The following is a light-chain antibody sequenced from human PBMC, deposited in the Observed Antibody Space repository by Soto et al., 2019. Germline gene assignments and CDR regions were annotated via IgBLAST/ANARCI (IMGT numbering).Light chain of an antibody. V-gene: IGKV3-15*01. CDR3: QQYDNWPPYT. Sequence: EIVMTQSPATLSVSPGERATLSCRASQSVSSNLAWYQQKPGQAPRLLIYDAATRATGIPDRFSGSGSGTEFTLTISSLQSEDFAVYFCQQYDNWPPYTFGQGTKVDI. CDR1: QSVSSN. J-gene: IGKJ2*01. CDR2: DAA.